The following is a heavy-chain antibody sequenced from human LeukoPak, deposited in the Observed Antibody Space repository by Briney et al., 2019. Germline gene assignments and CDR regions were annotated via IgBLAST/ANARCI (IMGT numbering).Heavy chain of an antibody. CDR1: GGSISSYY. J-gene: IGHJ4*02. V-gene: IGHV4-59*01. CDR2: FYHSGST. Sequence: PSETLSLTCTVSGGSISSYYWSWIRQPPGRGLEWIGNFYHSGSTNYNPSLKSRVTISVDMSKNQLSLKLTSMTAADTAVYYCVEGEQWLAFDRWGQGTLVTVSS. D-gene: IGHD6-19*01. CDR3: VEGEQWLAFDR.